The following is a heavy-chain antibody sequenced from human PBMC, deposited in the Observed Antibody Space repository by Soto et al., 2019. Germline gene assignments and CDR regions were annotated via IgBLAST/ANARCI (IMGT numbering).Heavy chain of an antibody. CDR1: GFTFSSYA. CDR3: ARVVGGGNYYSDY. V-gene: IGHV3-30-3*01. Sequence: QVQLVDSGGGVVQPGRSLRLSCAASGFTFSSYAMHWVRQAPGKGLEWVADISYDGSNTYYADSVKGRFTISRDNSKNTRYLQMNSLRVDDTAVYYCARVVGGGNYYSDYWGQGTLVTVSS. D-gene: IGHD2-21*01. CDR2: ISYDGSNT. J-gene: IGHJ4*02.